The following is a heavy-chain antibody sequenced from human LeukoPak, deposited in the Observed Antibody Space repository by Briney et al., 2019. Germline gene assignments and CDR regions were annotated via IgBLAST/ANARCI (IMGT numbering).Heavy chain of an antibody. D-gene: IGHD3-22*01. V-gene: IGHV4-30-2*01. Sequence: SQTLSLTCTVSGGSISSGGYYWSWIRQPPGKGLEWIGYIYHSGSTYYNPSLKSRVTVSVDTSKNQFSLKLSSVTAADTAMYYCARDPGYYDTSGYPAYFDYWGQGTLVTVSS. CDR3: ARDPGYYDTSGYPAYFDY. CDR1: GGSISSGGYY. CDR2: IYHSGST. J-gene: IGHJ4*02.